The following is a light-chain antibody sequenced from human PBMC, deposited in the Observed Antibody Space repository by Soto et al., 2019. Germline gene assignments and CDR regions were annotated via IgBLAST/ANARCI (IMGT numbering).Light chain of an antibody. CDR2: ENN. J-gene: IGLJ2*01. CDR3: GVWDSSLSGGV. V-gene: IGLV1-51*01. Sequence: QSVLTQPPSVSAAPGQKVTISCSRSSSNIGNYDVSWYQQLPGTAPKLLIYENNKRPSGIPDRFSGSKSGTSATLGITGLRTGDEADYYCGVWDSSLSGGVFGGGTKLTVL. CDR1: SSNIGNYD.